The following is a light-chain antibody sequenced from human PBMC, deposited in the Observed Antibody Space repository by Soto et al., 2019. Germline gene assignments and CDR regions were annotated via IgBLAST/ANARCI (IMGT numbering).Light chain of an antibody. CDR3: ASWDDSMSAL. Sequence: QSVLTQPPSASGAPGQRVTISCSGSSSNIGSNYVYWYQQLPGTAPKLLIYRNNQQPSGVPDRFSGSKSGTSASLAISGLRAEDEDDYYCASWDDSMSALFGTGTKVTVL. V-gene: IGLV1-47*01. CDR2: RNN. CDR1: SSNIGSNY. J-gene: IGLJ1*01.